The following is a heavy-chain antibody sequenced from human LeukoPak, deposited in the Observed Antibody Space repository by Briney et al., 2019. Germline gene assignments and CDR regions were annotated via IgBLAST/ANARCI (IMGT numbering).Heavy chain of an antibody. Sequence: GASVTVSCTASGYTFTSYGISWVRQAPGQGLEWMGWISAYNGNTNYAQKLQGRVTMTTDTSTSTAYMELRNLRSDDTAVYYCARDPYYDYVWGSYRSLYYYYGMDVWGQGTTVTVSS. CDR1: GYTFTSYG. D-gene: IGHD3-16*02. CDR3: ARDPYYDYVWGSYRSLYYYYGMDV. CDR2: ISAYNGNT. V-gene: IGHV1-18*01. J-gene: IGHJ6*02.